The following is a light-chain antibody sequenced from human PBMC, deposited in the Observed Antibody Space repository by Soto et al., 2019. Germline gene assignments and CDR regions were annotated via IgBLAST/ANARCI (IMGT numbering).Light chain of an antibody. Sequence: EKGVMKSSATGSVSPGERGTLSCRASQSVNSTLAWYQQKLGQAPRVLIFGASTRATGIPARFSVSGSGTEFTLTISNLQSEDFAVYYCLQYNNWPPWTVGQGTKVDIK. CDR2: GAS. CDR1: QSVNST. V-gene: IGKV3-15*01. J-gene: IGKJ1*01. CDR3: LQYNNWPPWT.